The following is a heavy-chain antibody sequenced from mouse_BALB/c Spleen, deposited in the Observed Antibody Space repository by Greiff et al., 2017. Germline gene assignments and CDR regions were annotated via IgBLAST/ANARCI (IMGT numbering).Heavy chain of an antibody. D-gene: IGHD2-1*01. Sequence: EVMLVESGGGLVKPGGSLKLSCAASGFAFSSYAMSWVRQTPEKRLEWVATISSGGSYTYYPDSVKGRFTISRDNAKNTLYLQMSSLRSEDTAMYYCARNYGNSDNAMDYWGQGTSVTVSS. CDR1: GFAFSSYA. J-gene: IGHJ4*01. V-gene: IGHV5-9-1*01. CDR3: ARNYGNSDNAMDY. CDR2: ISSGGSYT.